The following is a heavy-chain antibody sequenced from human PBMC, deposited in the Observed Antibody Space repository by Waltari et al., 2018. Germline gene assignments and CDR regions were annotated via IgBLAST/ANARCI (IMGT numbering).Heavy chain of an antibody. CDR1: GFSLRTSGVG. CDR3: AHSSFYDFWSGYSWYFDY. Sequence: QITLKESGPTLVKPTQTLTLTCTFSGFSLRTSGVGVGWLRHPPGKALEWLALICWDEDKRYGLSLKSRLTITKDTTKNQVVLTMTNMDPVDTATYYCAHSSFYDFWSGYSWYFDYWGQGTLVTVSS. J-gene: IGHJ4*02. CDR2: ICWDEDK. D-gene: IGHD3-3*01. V-gene: IGHV2-5*05.